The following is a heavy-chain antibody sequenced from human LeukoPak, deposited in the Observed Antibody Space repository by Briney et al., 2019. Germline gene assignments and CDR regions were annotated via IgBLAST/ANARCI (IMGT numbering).Heavy chain of an antibody. Sequence: KPSETLSLTCTVSGGSISSYYWSWIRQPAGRGLGWIGRIYTSGSTNYNPSLKSRVTISADTSKNQFSLKLSSVTAADTAVYYCARDTYYYDSSGYYYVDHYFDYWGQGTLVTVSS. D-gene: IGHD3-22*01. V-gene: IGHV4-4*07. J-gene: IGHJ4*02. CDR2: IYTSGST. CDR1: GGSISSYY. CDR3: ARDTYYYDSSGYYYVDHYFDY.